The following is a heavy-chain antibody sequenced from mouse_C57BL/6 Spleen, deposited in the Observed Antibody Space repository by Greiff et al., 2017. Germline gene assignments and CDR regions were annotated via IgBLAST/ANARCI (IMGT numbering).Heavy chain of an antibody. V-gene: IGHV1-63*01. J-gene: IGHJ4*01. CDR2: IYPGGGYT. CDR1: GYTFTNYW. D-gene: IGHD3-1*01. Sequence: VKLQQSGAELVRPGTSVKMSCKASGYTFTNYWIGWAKQRPGHGLEWIGDIYPGGGYTNYNEKFKGKARLTADKSTSTAYMQFSSLTSEDSAIYYCARSGDFYAMDYWGQGNSGTVSS. CDR3: ARSGDFYAMDY.